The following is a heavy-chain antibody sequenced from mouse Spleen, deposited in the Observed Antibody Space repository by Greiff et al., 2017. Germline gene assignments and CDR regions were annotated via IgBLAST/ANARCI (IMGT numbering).Heavy chain of an antibody. CDR1: GYTFTTYP. Sequence: QVQLKQSGAELVKPGASVKMSCKASGYTFTTYPIEWMKQNPGKGLEWIGNFHPYNDDTKYNEKFKGKATLTVEKSSSTVYLELSRLTSDDSAVYYCARYNCDVGYWYFDVWGTGTTVTVSS. D-gene: IGHD4-1*01. CDR3: ARYNCDVGYWYFDV. V-gene: IGHV1-47*01. CDR2: FHPYNDDT. J-gene: IGHJ1*03.